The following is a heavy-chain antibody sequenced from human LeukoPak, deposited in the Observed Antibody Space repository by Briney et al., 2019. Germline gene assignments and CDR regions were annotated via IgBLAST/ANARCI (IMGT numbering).Heavy chain of an antibody. CDR2: ISWNSGSI. CDR3: AKDIGGDLYGDYGGSGDY. V-gene: IGHV3-9*01. CDR1: GFTFDDYA. J-gene: IGHJ4*02. D-gene: IGHD4-17*01. Sequence: HPGGSLRLSCAASGFTFDDYAMHWVRQAPGKGLEWVSGISWNSGSIGYADSVKGRFTISRDNAKNSLYLQMNSLRAEDTALYYCAKDIGGDLYGDYGGSGDYWGQGTLVTVSS.